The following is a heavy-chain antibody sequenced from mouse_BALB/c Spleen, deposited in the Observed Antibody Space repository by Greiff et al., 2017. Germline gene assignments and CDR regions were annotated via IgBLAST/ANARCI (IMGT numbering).Heavy chain of an antibody. CDR2: ISSGGSYT. D-gene: IGHD1-1*01. J-gene: IGHJ2*01. V-gene: IGHV5-9-4*01. CDR3: ARVGVVATGDY. Sequence: DVMLVESGGGLVKPGGSLKLSCAASGFTFSSYAMSWVRQSPEKRLEWVAEISSGGSYTYYPDTVTGRFTISRDNAKNTLYLEMSSLRSEDTAMYYCARVGVVATGDYWGQGTTLTVSS. CDR1: GFTFSSYA.